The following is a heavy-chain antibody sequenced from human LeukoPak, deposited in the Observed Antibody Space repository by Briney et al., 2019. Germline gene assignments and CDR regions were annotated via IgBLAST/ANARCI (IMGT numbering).Heavy chain of an antibody. CDR1: GFTFSAYA. CDR2: IYSGGST. J-gene: IGHJ3*02. V-gene: IGHV3-NL1*01. D-gene: IGHD6-19*01. Sequence: GGSLRLSCAASGFTFSAYAMHWVRQAPGKGLEWVSVIYSGGSTYYADSVKGRFTISRDNSKNTLYLQMNSLRAEDTAVYYCARGAVAGTWPGAFDIWGQGTMVTVSS. CDR3: ARGAVAGTWPGAFDI.